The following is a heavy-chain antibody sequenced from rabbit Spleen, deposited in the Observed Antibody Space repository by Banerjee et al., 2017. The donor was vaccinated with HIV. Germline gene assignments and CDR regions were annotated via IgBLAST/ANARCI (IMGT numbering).Heavy chain of an antibody. D-gene: IGHD6-1*01. J-gene: IGHJ4*01. CDR2: IYTGSGNT. V-gene: IGHV1S40*01. Sequence: QSLEESGGDLVQPEGSLTLTCTASGFSFSSSYYMCWVRQAPGKGLEWIGCIYTGSGNTYYASWAKGRFTISKTSSTTVTLQMTSLTAADTATYFCARDPENNACDLDLWGPGTLVTVS. CDR1: GFSFSSSYY. CDR3: ARDPENNACDLDL.